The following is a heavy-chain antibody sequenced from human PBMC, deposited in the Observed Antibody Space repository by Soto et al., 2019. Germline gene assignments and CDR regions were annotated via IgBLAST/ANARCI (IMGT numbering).Heavy chain of an antibody. J-gene: IGHJ5*02. CDR3: ARVYGGNSAHTYTIDP. Sequence: EVQLLESGGGLVQPGGSLRLSCAASGFTFSTYAMSWVRQAPGKGLEWVSTISSSGGSTHYADSVKGRFTISRDNSKNPLYLQMNSLRAEATAVYYCARVYGGNSAHTYTIDPWGQGTLVTVSS. CDR1: GFTFSTYA. V-gene: IGHV3-23*01. CDR2: ISSSGGST. D-gene: IGHD2-21*02.